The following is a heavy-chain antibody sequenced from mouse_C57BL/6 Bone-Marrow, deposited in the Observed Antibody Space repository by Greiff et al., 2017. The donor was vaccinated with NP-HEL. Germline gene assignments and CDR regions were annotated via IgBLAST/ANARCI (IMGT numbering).Heavy chain of an antibody. CDR1: GYTFTSHW. CDR2: IFPGSGST. CDR3: ERFYYDHERPRYYAMDY. Sequence: VKLQESGPELVRPGASVKLSCKAPGYTFTSHWMQWVRQRPGQGLEWIGEIFPGSGSTYYTEKFKGKATLTVDTSSSTAYMQLSRLTSEDSAVFFCERFYYDHERPRYYAMDYGGKGTSVTVSS. J-gene: IGHJ4*01. V-gene: IGHV1-56*01. D-gene: IGHD2-4*01.